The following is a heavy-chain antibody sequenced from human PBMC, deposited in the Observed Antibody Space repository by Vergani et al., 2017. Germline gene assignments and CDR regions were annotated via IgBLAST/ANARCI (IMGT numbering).Heavy chain of an antibody. CDR2: IYDSGST. V-gene: IGHV4-38-2*02. J-gene: IGHJ4*02. CDR1: GYSINRGYY. D-gene: IGHD5-12*01. Sequence: QVQLQESGPGLVKPSETLSLTCTVSGYSINRGYYWGWIRQPPGKGLEWIASIYDSGSTHYNPSLKSRVTISVDTSKNDFSLKVTSVTAADTAVYYCTRQPQEGASGPPSVPTWGQGISVIVSS. CDR3: TRQPQEGASGPPSVPT.